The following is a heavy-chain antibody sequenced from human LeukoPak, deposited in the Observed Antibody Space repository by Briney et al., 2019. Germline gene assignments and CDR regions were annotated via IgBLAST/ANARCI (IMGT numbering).Heavy chain of an antibody. CDR3: ARDQAMGVLLWFGELDPGDYYGMDV. V-gene: IGHV1-18*01. CDR1: GYTFTSYG. J-gene: IGHJ6*02. Sequence: ASVKVPCKASGYTFTSYGISWVRQAPGQGLEWMGWISAYNGNTNYAQKLQGRVTMTTDTSTSTAYMELRSLRSDDTAVYYCARDQAMGVLLWFGELDPGDYYGMDVWGQGTTVTVSS. D-gene: IGHD3-10*01. CDR2: ISAYNGNT.